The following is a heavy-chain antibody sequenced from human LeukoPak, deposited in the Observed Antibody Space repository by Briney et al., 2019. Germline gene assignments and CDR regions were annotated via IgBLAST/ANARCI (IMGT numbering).Heavy chain of an antibody. D-gene: IGHD2-15*01. CDR2: ISAYNGNT. Sequence: GASVKVSCKASGYTFTSYGISWVRQAPGQGLEWMGWISAYNGNTNYAQKLQGRVTMTTDTSTSTAYMELRSLRSDDTAVYYCARDWQRYCSGGSCYQGDCYYMDVWGKGTTVTVSS. CDR3: ARDWQRYCSGGSCYQGDCYYMDV. CDR1: GYTFTSYG. V-gene: IGHV1-18*01. J-gene: IGHJ6*03.